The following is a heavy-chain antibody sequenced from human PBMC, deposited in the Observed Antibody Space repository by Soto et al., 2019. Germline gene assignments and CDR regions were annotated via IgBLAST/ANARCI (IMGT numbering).Heavy chain of an antibody. J-gene: IGHJ4*02. V-gene: IGHV4-39*07. D-gene: IGHD7-27*01. CDR3: ARGWGRIFDY. CDR1: GGFVSSSSYS. Sequence: SETLSLTCSVSGGFVSSSSYSWGWIRQSPGKGLEWIGEINHSGSTNYNPSLKSRVTISIDTSKNQFSLKLSSVTAADTAVYYCARGWGRIFDYWGQGTLVTVSS. CDR2: INHSGST.